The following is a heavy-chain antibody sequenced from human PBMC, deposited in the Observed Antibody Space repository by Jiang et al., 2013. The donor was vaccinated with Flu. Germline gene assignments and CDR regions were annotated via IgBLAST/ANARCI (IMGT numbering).Heavy chain of an antibody. CDR3: ARESMHGDPFDY. Sequence: SYYWSWIRQPPGKGLEWIGYIYYSGSTNYNPSLKSRVTISVDTSKNQFSLKLSSVTAADTAVYYCARESMHGDPFDYWGQGTLVTVSS. D-gene: IGHD4-17*01. J-gene: IGHJ4*02. V-gene: IGHV4-59*01. CDR1: SYY. CDR2: IYYSGST.